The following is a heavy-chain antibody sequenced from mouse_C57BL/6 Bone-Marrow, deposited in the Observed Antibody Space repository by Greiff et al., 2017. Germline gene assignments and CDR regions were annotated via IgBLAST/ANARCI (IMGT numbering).Heavy chain of an antibody. J-gene: IGHJ2*01. V-gene: IGHV14-4*01. Sequence: EVQLLQSGAGLVRPGASVKLSCTASGFTFNDDYMHWVQQSPEKGLEWIGWIDPENGDTEYASKFQGRATIAADTSSNTAYLQLSSLTSEDTAVYYCTTVVHYWGQGTTLTVSS. CDR1: GFTFNDDY. CDR3: TTVVHY. D-gene: IGHD1-1*01. CDR2: IDPENGDT.